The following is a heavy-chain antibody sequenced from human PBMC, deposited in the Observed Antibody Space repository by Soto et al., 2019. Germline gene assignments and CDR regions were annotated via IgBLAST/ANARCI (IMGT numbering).Heavy chain of an antibody. J-gene: IGHJ3*02. V-gene: IGHV1-8*01. CDR1: GYTFTSYD. D-gene: IGHD4-17*01. CDR2: MNPNSGNT. Sequence: ASVKVSCKASGYTFTSYDINWVRQATGQGLEWMGWMNPNSGNTGYAQKFQGRVTMTRNTSISTAYMELSSLRSEDTAVYYCARAGGYGDYVVGDTDAFDIWGQGTMVSVSS. CDR3: ARAGGYGDYVVGDTDAFDI.